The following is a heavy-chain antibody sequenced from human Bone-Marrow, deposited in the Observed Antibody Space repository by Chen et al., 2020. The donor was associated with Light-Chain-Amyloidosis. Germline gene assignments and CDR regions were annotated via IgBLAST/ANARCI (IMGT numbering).Heavy chain of an antibody. D-gene: IGHD3-3*01. V-gene: IGHV4-39*01. Sequence: QLQLQESGPGLVKPSEPLSLTCTVSGGSISSSSYYWGWIRQPPGKGLEWIGSIYYSGSTYYNPALKSRVTISVDTSKNQFSLKLSSVTAADTAVYYWARQYYDFWSGSYYFDYWGQGTLVTVSS. CDR3: ARQYYDFWSGSYYFDY. CDR1: GGSISSSSYY. CDR2: IYYSGST. J-gene: IGHJ4*02.